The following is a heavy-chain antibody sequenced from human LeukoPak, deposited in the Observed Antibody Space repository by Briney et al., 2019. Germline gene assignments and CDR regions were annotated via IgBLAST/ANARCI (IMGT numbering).Heavy chain of an antibody. D-gene: IGHD6-13*01. CDR2: ISAYNGNT. Sequence: ASVKVSCKASGYTFTSYGISWVRQAPGQGLEWMGWISAYNGNTNYAQKLQGRVTMTTDTSTSTAYMELRSLRSDDTAVYYCARDQGNWGIAAENAFDIWGQGTMVTVSS. V-gene: IGHV1-18*01. CDR1: GYTFTSYG. J-gene: IGHJ3*02. CDR3: ARDQGNWGIAAENAFDI.